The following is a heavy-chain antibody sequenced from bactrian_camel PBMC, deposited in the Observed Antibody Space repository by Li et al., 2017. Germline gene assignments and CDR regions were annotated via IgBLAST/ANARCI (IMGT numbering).Heavy chain of an antibody. V-gene: IGHV3S53*01. CDR3: AADLCVGVGPVAAGLSGLPAEYVY. D-gene: IGHD6*01. J-gene: IGHJ4*01. CDR1: GYTYSDFC. CDR2: IDKDGTT. Sequence: HVQLVESGGGLAQPGGSLRLSCAASGYTYSDFCLAWFRQAPEKEREGVAAIDKDGTTTTADSVKGRFTVSKDNDKNTLYLQMNSLKPEDTGMYYCAADLCVGVGPVAAGLSGLPAEYVYWGRGPRSPSP.